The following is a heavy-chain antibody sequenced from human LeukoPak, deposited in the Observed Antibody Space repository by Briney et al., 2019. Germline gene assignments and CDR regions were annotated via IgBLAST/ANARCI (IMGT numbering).Heavy chain of an antibody. V-gene: IGHV3-9*01. Sequence: GRSLRLSCAASGFTFDDYAMHWVRQAPGKGLEWVSGISWNSGSIGYADSVKGRFTISRDNAKNSLYLLMNSLRAEDTALYYCAKDQGYSYGYTSFDYWGQGTLVTVSS. J-gene: IGHJ4*02. CDR1: GFTFDDYA. CDR2: ISWNSGSI. D-gene: IGHD5-18*01. CDR3: AKDQGYSYGYTSFDY.